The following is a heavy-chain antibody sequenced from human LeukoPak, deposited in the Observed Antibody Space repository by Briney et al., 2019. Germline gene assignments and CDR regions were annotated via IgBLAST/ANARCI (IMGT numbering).Heavy chain of an antibody. J-gene: IGHJ4*02. CDR2: ISSSSSYI. Sequence: PGRSLRLSCAASGFTFSSYSMNWVRQAPGKGLEWVSSISSSSSYIYYADSVKGRFTISRDNAKNSLYLQMNSLRAEDTAVYYCARDYRSGWYPFFDYWGQGTLVTVSS. CDR3: ARDYRSGWYPFFDY. CDR1: GFTFSSYS. V-gene: IGHV3-21*01. D-gene: IGHD6-19*01.